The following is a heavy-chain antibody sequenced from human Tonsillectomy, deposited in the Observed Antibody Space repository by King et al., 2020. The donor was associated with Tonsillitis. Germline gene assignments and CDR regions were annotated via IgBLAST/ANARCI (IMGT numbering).Heavy chain of an antibody. CDR2: IHPNSGGT. D-gene: IGHD6-6*01. CDR3: ARDRPPYSSSVDY. V-gene: IGHV1-2*02. CDR1: GYTFTGYY. J-gene: IGHJ4*02. Sequence: VQLVESGAEVKKPGASVKVSCKASGYTFTGYYMHWVRQAPGQGLERMGWIHPNSGGTNYAQKFQGRVTITRDTSISTAYMELSRLRSDDTAVYYCARDRPPYSSSVDYWGQGTLVTVSS.